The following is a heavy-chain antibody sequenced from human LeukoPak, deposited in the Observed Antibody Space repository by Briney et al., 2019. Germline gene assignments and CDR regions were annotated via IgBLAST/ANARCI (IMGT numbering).Heavy chain of an antibody. CDR2: INHSGST. J-gene: IGHJ5*02. CDR3: ARGGIIGTNNNWFDP. Sequence: SETLSLTCAVYGGSFSGFYWSWLRQPPGQGLEWIGEINHSGSTYYNPSLKSRITMSVDTSKNQFSLRLSSVTAADTAMYYCARGGIIGTNNNWFDPWGQATLVTVSS. D-gene: IGHD1-20*01. CDR1: GGSFSGFY. V-gene: IGHV4-34*01.